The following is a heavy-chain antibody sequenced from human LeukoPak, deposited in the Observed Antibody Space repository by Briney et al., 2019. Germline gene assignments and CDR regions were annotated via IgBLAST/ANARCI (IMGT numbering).Heavy chain of an antibody. D-gene: IGHD4-17*01. V-gene: IGHV1-69*04. CDR3: ARGVDYGDALDY. Sequence: GASVKVSCKASGYTFTSYAISWVRQAPGQGLEWMGRIIPILGIANYAQKFQGRVTITADKSTSTAYMELSSLRSEDTAVYYCARGVDYGDALDYWGQGTLVTVSS. CDR2: IIPILGIA. J-gene: IGHJ4*02. CDR1: GYTFTSYA.